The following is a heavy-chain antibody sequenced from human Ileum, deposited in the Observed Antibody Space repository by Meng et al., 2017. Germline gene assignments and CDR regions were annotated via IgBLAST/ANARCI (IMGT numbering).Heavy chain of an antibody. CDR1: GYSFTSYW. V-gene: IGHV5-51*01. Sequence: GESLKISCKGSGYSFTSYWIGWVRQMPGKGLEWMGIIYPGDSDTRYSPSFQGQVTISADKSISTAYLQWSSLKASDTAMYYCARGSYWAYYYYGMDVWGQGTTVTVSS. J-gene: IGHJ6*02. CDR2: IYPGDSDT. CDR3: ARGSYWAYYYYGMDV. D-gene: IGHD1-26*01.